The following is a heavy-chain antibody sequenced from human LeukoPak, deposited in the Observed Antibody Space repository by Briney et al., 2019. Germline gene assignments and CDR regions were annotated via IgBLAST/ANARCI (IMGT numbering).Heavy chain of an antibody. CDR2: ISTQSGNT. V-gene: IGHV1-18*01. D-gene: IGHD3-16*01. CDR3: ARGAHGDK. Sequence: ASVKVSCEASGYTLTSYGINWMRQAPGQGLEWMGWISTQSGNTNYAQKVQGRLTLTTDRSTNTAYMELRSLRSDDTAVYYCARGAHGDKWGQGAMVTVSS. CDR1: GYTLTSYG. J-gene: IGHJ4*02.